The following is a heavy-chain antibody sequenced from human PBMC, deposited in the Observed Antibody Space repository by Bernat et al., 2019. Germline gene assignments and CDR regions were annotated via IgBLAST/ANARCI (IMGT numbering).Heavy chain of an antibody. CDR3: ARGVGSSTSY. J-gene: IGHJ4*02. V-gene: IGHV3-48*02. Sequence: VQLVESGGGVVQPGRSLRLSCAASGFTFGTYGMHWVRQAPGKGLEWVSYISSSSSTIYYADSVKGRFTISRDNAKNSLYLQMNSLRDEDTAVYYCARGVGSSTSYWGQGTLVTVSS. D-gene: IGHD6-6*01. CDR1: GFTFGTYG. CDR2: ISSSSSTI.